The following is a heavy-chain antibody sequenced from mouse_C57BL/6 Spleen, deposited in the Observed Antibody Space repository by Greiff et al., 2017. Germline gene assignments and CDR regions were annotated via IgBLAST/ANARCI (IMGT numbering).Heavy chain of an antibody. CDR2: INPSTGGT. V-gene: IGHV1-42*01. CDR3: ASGSYYINLYFDV. CDR1: GYSFTGYY. D-gene: IGHD2-12*01. J-gene: IGHJ1*03. Sequence: EVQLQQSGPELVKPGASVKISCKASGYSFTGYYMNWVKQSPEKSLEWIGAINPSTGGTTYNQKFKAKATLTVDKSSSTAYMQLKSLTSEDSAVYYCASGSYYINLYFDVWGTVTTVTVSS.